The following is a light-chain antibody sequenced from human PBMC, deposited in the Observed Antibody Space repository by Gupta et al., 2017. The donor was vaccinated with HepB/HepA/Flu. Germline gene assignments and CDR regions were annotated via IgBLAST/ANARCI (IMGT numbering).Light chain of an antibody. V-gene: IGLV3-19*01. J-gene: IGLJ1*01. Sequence: SELTQDPAVSVALVQTVRITCQGHSLRSYYASWYQQKPGQAPILLIYGKNNRPSGIPDRFSGSNSGTTASLYITGAQAEDEADYYWNSRDSSRNRYVFGGGTKITVL. CDR3: NSRDSSRNRYV. CDR2: GKN. CDR1: SLRSYY.